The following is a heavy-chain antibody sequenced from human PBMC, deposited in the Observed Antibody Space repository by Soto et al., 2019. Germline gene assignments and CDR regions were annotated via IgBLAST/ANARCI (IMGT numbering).Heavy chain of an antibody. CDR1: GFSLSTTGVG. CDR3: AHRGGATVGLYYFDS. Sequence: QITLKESGPPLVKPTQTLTLTCTFSGFSLSTTGVGVSWIRQHPGKALEWLALIYWHDDKRYSPSLKSRLTITKDTSKNQVVLTMTNVDPVDTATYYCAHRGGATVGLYYFDSWGQGALVTVSS. D-gene: IGHD3-16*01. CDR2: IYWHDDK. V-gene: IGHV2-5*01. J-gene: IGHJ4*02.